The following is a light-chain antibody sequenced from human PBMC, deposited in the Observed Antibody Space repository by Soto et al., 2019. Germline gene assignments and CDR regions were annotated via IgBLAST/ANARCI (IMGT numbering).Light chain of an antibody. CDR2: GAS. Sequence: EIVLTPSPVTLSLSPGERATLSFRASQSVSNNYLAWYQQKPGQAPRLLIYGASNRATGIPDRFSGSGSGTDFTLTISRLEPEDFAVYYCQQYGSSGTFGQGTKVDIK. CDR3: QQYGSSGT. CDR1: QSVSNNY. J-gene: IGKJ1*01. V-gene: IGKV3-20*01.